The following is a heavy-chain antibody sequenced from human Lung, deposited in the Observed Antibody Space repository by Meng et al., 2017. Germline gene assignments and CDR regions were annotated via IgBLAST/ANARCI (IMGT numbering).Heavy chain of an antibody. J-gene: IGHJ5*02. V-gene: IGHV3-21*01. CDR1: GFTFSSYS. Sequence: EVQLVESGGGLVKPGGSLRLSCAASGFTFSSYSMTWVRQAPGKGLEWVSSISSSSSYIYYADSVKGRFTISRDNAKNSLYLQMNSLRAEDTAVYYCARDPRVLLWFGESGWFDPWGQGTLVTVSS. CDR3: ARDPRVLLWFGESGWFDP. D-gene: IGHD3-10*01. CDR2: ISSSSSYI.